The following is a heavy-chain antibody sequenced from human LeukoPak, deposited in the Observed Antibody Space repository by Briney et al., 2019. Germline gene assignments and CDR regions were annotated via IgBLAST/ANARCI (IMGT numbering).Heavy chain of an antibody. D-gene: IGHD5-18*01. CDR2: INPSGGST. CDR1: GYTFTGYY. CDR3: ARERGNTAMTPYFDY. Sequence: ASVKVSCKASGYTFTGYYMHWVRQAPGQGLEWMGWINPSGGSTSYAQKFQGRVTMTRDTSTSTVYMELSSLRSEDTAVYYCARERGNTAMTPYFDYWGQGTLVTVSS. V-gene: IGHV1-46*01. J-gene: IGHJ4*02.